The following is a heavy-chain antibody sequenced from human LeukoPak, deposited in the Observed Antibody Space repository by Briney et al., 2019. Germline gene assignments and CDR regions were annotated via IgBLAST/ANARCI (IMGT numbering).Heavy chain of an antibody. J-gene: IGHJ4*02. D-gene: IGHD3-22*01. Sequence: SETLSLTCTVSGGSISSSSYYWGWIRQPPGKGLEWIGSIYYSGSTYYNPSLKSRVTISVDTSKNQFSLKLSSVTAADTAVYYCEGVFQGYYFVYWGQGNLVTVSS. V-gene: IGHV4-39*01. CDR2: IYYSGST. CDR3: EGVFQGYYFVY. CDR1: GGSISSSSYY.